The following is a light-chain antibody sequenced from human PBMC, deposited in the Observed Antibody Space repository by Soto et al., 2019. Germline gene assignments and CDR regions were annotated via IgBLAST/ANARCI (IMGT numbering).Light chain of an antibody. Sequence: DIQMTQSPSSLSASVGDRVTITCRASQRVSTYLNWYQQKPEKAPKLLIYAASSLQSGVPSRFSGSGSGTDFTLNMSSLQPEDFATYYCQQSYSTPRTFGQGTKLEIK. CDR1: QRVSTY. CDR2: AAS. V-gene: IGKV1-39*01. J-gene: IGKJ2*01. CDR3: QQSYSTPRT.